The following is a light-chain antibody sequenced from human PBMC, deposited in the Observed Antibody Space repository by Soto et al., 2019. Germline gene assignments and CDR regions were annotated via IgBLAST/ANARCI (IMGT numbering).Light chain of an antibody. J-gene: IGLJ2*01. V-gene: IGLV1-47*02. CDR1: SSNIGSNY. CDR2: SNN. CDR3: AAWDDSLFVV. Sequence: QPVLTQPPSASGTPGQRVTISCSGSSSNIGSNYVYWYQQLPGTTPKLLIYSNNQRPSGVPDRFSGSKSGTSASLAISGLRSEDEADYYCAAWDDSLFVVFGGGTQLTVL.